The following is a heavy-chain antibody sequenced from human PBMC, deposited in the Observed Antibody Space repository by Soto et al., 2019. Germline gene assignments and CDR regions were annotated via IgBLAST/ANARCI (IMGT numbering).Heavy chain of an antibody. V-gene: IGHV4-38-2*02. D-gene: IGHD2-2*02. CDR1: GYSISSGYY. Sequence: PSETLSLTCAVSGYSISSGYYWGWIRQPPGKGLEWIGNIYFSGSTYYNPSLKSRVTISVDTSKNQFSLKLSSVTAADTAVYYCAREDIVVVPGAIRSYYYNGMDVWGQVTTVTVSS. CDR2: IYFSGST. CDR3: AREDIVVVPGAIRSYYYNGMDV. J-gene: IGHJ6*02.